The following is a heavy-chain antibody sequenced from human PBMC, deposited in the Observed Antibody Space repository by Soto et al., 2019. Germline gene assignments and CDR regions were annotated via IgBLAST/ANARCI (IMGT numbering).Heavy chain of an antibody. CDR1: RFSWRNDG. CDR3: ARPAYTYVPPDF. Sequence: GGYLRICCAASRFSWRNDGMSWVRLPPGKGLQCVSYISSTISPISYAASVKGRFAISRDNDKNSLYLQMNSLRADDTAVYYFARPAYTYVPPDFWGHGTLVSVS. V-gene: IGHV3-48*04. D-gene: IGHD2-2*02. CDR2: ISSTISPI. J-gene: IGHJ4*01.